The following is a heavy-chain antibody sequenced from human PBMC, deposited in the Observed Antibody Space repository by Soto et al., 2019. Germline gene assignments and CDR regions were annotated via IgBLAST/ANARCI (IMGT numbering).Heavy chain of an antibody. CDR3: AKCSGTNYNYSEQYYFDY. CDR2: INAGNGNA. V-gene: IGHV1-3*01. J-gene: IGHJ4*02. CDR1: GYTLTAYA. Sequence: ASVKVSCKASGYTLTAYAMHWVRQAPGQRLEWMGWINAGNGNAKYSQKFQGRVTFTTDTSANTAYMGLSSLTSEDTAVYYCAKCSGTNYNYSEQYYFDYWGQGTLVTVSS. D-gene: IGHD3-10*02.